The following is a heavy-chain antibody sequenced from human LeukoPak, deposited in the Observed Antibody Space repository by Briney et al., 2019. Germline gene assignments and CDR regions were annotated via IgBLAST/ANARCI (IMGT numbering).Heavy chain of an antibody. J-gene: IGHJ3*01. CDR2: IKQDGGQK. CDR3: ARENDGFDL. V-gene: IGHV3-7*04. Sequence: PGGSLRLSCAASGFTSSSYWMSWVRQAPGKGLEWVGNIKQDGGQKYYMDSVKGRVTISRDNAKNSVDLQMNSLRAEDTAVYYCARENDGFDLWGQGTMVTVSS. CDR1: GFTSSSYW.